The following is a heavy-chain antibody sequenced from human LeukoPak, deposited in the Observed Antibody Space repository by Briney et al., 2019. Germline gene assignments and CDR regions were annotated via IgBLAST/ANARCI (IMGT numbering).Heavy chain of an antibody. J-gene: IGHJ4*02. Sequence: ASVKVSCKASGYSFTGYYMHWVRQAPGQGLEWMGWINSNSGDTSYAQKFQGRVNMTRDTSISTAYMELSRLRSDDTAVYYRANYMIRGDYWGQGTLVTVSS. D-gene: IGHD3-10*01. CDR3: ANYMIRGDY. CDR1: GYSFTGYY. CDR2: INSNSGDT. V-gene: IGHV1-2*02.